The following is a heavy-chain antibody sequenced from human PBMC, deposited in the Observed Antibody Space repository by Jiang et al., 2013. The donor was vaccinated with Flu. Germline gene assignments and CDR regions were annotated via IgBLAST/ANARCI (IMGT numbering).Heavy chain of an antibody. V-gene: IGHV4-39*02. CDR3: ARPHSYSSYAMDV. Sequence: GSGLVKPSETLSLTCTASGGSLSGDSYYWAWIRQPPGKGLEWIGSIYYTGTTYHNPSLKSRVTISKDTAKSHFSLKLRSVTAADTAVYFCARPHSYSSYAMDVWGHGTTVTVSS. J-gene: IGHJ6*02. CDR1: GGSLSGDSYY. D-gene: IGHD5-18*01. CDR2: IYYTGTT.